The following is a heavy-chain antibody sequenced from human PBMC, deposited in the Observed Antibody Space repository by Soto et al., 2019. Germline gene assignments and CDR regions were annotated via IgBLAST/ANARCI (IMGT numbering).Heavy chain of an antibody. J-gene: IGHJ4*02. D-gene: IGHD5-18*01. CDR3: GRGAHIYGCVFDY. Sequence: QVHLVQSGAEVKKPGASVKVSCRSSGYTFTSNAIHWVRQAPGQSLGWMGWVNDGNGYTKYFQKFQGRVTITSDTSASQAYMELNSLGSEDTAVYYCGRGAHIYGCVFDYWGQGTLVTVSS. CDR1: GYTFTSNA. CDR2: VNDGNGYT. V-gene: IGHV1-3*01.